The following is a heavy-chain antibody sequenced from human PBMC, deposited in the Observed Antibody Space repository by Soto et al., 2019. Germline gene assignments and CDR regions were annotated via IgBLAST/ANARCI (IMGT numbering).Heavy chain of an antibody. CDR2: IIPILGIA. V-gene: IGHV1-69*02. CDR1: GGTFSSYT. Sequence: SVKVSCKASGGTFSSYTISWVRQAPGQGLEWMGRIIPILGIANYAQKFQGRVTITADKSTSTAYMELSSLRSEDTAVYYCASIRYCSGGSCPYYFDYWGQGTLVTVSS. J-gene: IGHJ4*02. CDR3: ASIRYCSGGSCPYYFDY. D-gene: IGHD2-15*01.